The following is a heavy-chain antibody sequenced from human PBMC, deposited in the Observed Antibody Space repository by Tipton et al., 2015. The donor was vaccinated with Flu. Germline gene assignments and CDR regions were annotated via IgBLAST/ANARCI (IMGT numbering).Heavy chain of an antibody. CDR3: ARDRGWPASLDY. J-gene: IGHJ4*02. Sequence: TLSLTCTVSGGSISTTIYYWGWVRQPPGKGLEWIGSIYYSGTTYYNPSLKSRVTISIDASKNQFSLDMTSLTAADTAVYYCARDRGWPASLDYWGQGILVTVCS. CDR2: IYYSGTT. D-gene: IGHD3-10*01. V-gene: IGHV4-39*07. CDR1: GGSISTTIYY.